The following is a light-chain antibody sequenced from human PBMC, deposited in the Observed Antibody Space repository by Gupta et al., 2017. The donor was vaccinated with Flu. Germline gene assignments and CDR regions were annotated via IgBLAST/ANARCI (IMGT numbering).Light chain of an antibody. CDR2: KDS. V-gene: IGLV3-25*02. Sequence: SYELTQPPSVSVSPGQTSRITCSGDALPKQYAYWYQQKPGPAPVLVIYKDSERPSGIPERFSGSSSGTTVTLNISGVQAEDEADFYWQSGDSSGTQWVFGGGTKLTVL. CDR1: ALPKQY. CDR3: QSGDSSGTQWV. J-gene: IGLJ3*02.